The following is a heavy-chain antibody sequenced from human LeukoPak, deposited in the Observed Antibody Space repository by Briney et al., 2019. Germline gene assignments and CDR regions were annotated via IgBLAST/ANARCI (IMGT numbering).Heavy chain of an antibody. CDR1: GYTFTSYY. J-gene: IGHJ3*02. CDR3: ARQIVVVPAASYDAFDI. D-gene: IGHD2-2*01. V-gene: IGHV1-46*01. Sequence: ASVKASCKASGYTFTSYYMHWVRQAPGQGLEWMGIINPSGGSTSYAQKFQGRVTMTRDTSTSTVYMELSSLRSEDTAVYYCARQIVVVPAASYDAFDIWGQGTMVTVSS. CDR2: INPSGGST.